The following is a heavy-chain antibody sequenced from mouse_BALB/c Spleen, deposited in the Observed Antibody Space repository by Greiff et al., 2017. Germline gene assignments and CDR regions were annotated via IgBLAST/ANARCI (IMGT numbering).Heavy chain of an antibody. CDR2: ISDGGSYT. J-gene: IGHJ4*01. V-gene: IGHV5-4*02. CDR1: GFTFSDYY. D-gene: IGHD2-12*01. Sequence: EVMLVESGGGLVKPGGSLKLSCAASGFTFSDYYMYWVRQTPEKRLEWVATISDGGSYTYYPDSVKGRFTISRDNAKNNLYLQMSSLKSEDTAMYYCALRRGYAMDYWGQGTSVTVSS. CDR3: ALRRGYAMDY.